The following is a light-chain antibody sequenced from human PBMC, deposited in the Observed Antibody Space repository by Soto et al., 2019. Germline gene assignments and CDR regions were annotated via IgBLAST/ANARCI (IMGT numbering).Light chain of an antibody. V-gene: IGKV3-11*01. CDR2: DTS. Sequence: EIVLTQSPATLSLSPGERATLSCRASQSVSSYLAWYQQKHGQAPRLLIYDTSKRATGIPARFSGSGSGTDFTLTISSLEPEDFAVYYCQQRTNWPRSFTFGPGTKVDIK. CDR1: QSVSSY. J-gene: IGKJ3*01. CDR3: QQRTNWPRSFT.